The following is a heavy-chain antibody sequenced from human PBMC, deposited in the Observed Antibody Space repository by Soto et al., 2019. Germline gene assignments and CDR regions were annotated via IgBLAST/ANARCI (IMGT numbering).Heavy chain of an antibody. CDR3: ARGIVVVPAATKSFDY. D-gene: IGHD2-2*01. CDR2: INHSGGT. CDR1: GGSFSGYY. Sequence: SETLSLTCAVYGGSFSGYYWSWIRQPPGKGLEWIGEINHSGGTNYNPSLKSRVTISVDTSKNQSSLKLSSVTAADTAVYYCARGIVVVPAATKSFDYWGQGTLVTVSS. V-gene: IGHV4-34*01. J-gene: IGHJ4*02.